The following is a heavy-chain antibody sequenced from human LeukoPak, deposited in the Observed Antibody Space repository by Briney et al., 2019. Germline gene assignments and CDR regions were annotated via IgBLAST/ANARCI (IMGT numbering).Heavy chain of an antibody. CDR2: ISGSGGST. V-gene: IGHV3-23*01. D-gene: IGHD6-19*01. CDR1: RFTFSNYG. CDR3: ARDILSGWFDY. Sequence: GGSLRLSCAASRFTFSNYGMRWVRQAPGKGLEWVSGISGSGGSTYHADSVKGRFTISRDNAKNSLYLQMNSLRAEDTAVYYCARDILSGWFDYWGQGTLVTVSS. J-gene: IGHJ4*02.